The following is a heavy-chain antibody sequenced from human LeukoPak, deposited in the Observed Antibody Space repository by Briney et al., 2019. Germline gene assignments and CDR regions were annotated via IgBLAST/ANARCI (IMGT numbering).Heavy chain of an antibody. Sequence: PGGSLRLSCAASRLTFTNYAISWVRQAPGKGLEWVSGISGGGDSTYYADSVKGRFTISRDNAKNTLYLQMNSLRAEDTAVYYCARARYCSSSSCYIDYWGQGTLVTVS. CDR1: RLTFTNYA. J-gene: IGHJ4*02. CDR2: ISGGGDST. V-gene: IGHV3-23*01. D-gene: IGHD2-2*02. CDR3: ARARYCSSSSCYIDY.